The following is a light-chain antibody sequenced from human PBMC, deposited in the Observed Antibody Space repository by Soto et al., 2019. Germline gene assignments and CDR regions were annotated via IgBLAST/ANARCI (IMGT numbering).Light chain of an antibody. J-gene: IGKJ1*01. V-gene: IGKV3-15*01. CDR2: GAS. CDR3: QQYHKWHLE. CDR1: QSVSTN. Sequence: EILMTQSPAIVSVSPGERATLSCRASQSVSTNLAWYQQKPGQAPRLLIQGASTRATGVSPTFSGSGSGTEFTLTISSLQSEDFEVYYCQQYHKWHLEFGKGTKVDI.